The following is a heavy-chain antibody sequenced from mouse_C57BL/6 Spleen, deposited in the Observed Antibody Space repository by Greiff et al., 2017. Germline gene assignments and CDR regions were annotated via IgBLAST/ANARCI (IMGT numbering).Heavy chain of an antibody. CDR3: AIATVVAPYAMDY. J-gene: IGHJ4*01. Sequence: EVKLQESGPGLVKPSQSLSLTCSVTGYSITSGYYWNWIRQFPGNKLEWMGYISYDGSNNYNPSLKNRISITRDTSKNQFFLKLNSVTTEDTATYYCAIATVVAPYAMDYWGQGTSVTVSS. D-gene: IGHD1-1*01. CDR1: GYSITSGYY. CDR2: ISYDGSN. V-gene: IGHV3-6*01.